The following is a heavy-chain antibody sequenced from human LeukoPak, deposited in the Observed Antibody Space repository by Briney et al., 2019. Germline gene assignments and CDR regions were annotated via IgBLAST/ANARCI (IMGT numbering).Heavy chain of an antibody. Sequence: SETLSLTCGVYDGSFSGYSWSWIRQSPDKGLEWIGEINHSGSTNYNPSLQSRVTISIDTSKKQFSMMLSSVTAADTAVYYCARHRAYTYAFYGGNPLDYWGQGTVVTVSS. D-gene: IGHD4-23*01. CDR2: INHSGST. CDR3: ARHRAYTYAFYGGNPLDY. V-gene: IGHV4-34*01. J-gene: IGHJ4*02. CDR1: DGSFSGYS.